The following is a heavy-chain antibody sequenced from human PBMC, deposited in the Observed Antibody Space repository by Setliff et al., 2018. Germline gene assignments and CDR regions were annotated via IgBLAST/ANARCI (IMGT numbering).Heavy chain of an antibody. CDR1: GFRFSTSD. V-gene: IGHV3-30*02. CDR2: IQHDGSRE. CDR3: ARDPNGDYVGAFDP. J-gene: IGHJ5*02. D-gene: IGHD4-17*01. Sequence: GESLKISCAASGFRFSTSDMHWVRQAPGKGLEWVSFIQHDGSREFYGDPVKGRFTISRDNSRNSLYLQMNSLRVEDTASYYCARDPNGDYVGAFDPWGQGILVTVSS.